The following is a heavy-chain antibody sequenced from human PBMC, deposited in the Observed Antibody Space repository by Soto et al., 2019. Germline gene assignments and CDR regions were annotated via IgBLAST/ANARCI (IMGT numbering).Heavy chain of an antibody. CDR1: GFTFSSYG. V-gene: IGHV3-30*18. CDR3: AKTRAPYYDSSGYYVDY. CDR2: ISYDGSNK. D-gene: IGHD3-22*01. J-gene: IGHJ4*02. Sequence: PGESLKISCAASGFTFSSYGMHWVRQAPGKGLEWVAVISYDGSNKYYADSVKGRFTISRDNSKNTLYLQMNSLRAEDTAVYYCAKTRAPYYDSSGYYVDYWGQGTLVTVSS.